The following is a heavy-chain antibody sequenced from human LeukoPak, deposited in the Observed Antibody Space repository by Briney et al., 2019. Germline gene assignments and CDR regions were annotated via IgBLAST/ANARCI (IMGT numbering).Heavy chain of an antibody. CDR1: GGSITSHF. D-gene: IGHD3-22*01. Sequence: SETLSLTCSVSGGSITSHFWSWIRQPPGKGLEWIAYMYYSGSTYYNPSLKSRVTMSADTSKNQLSLKLSSVTAADTAVYYCARPYYYDSRIDPWGQGILVTVSS. CDR2: MYYSGST. CDR3: ARPYYYDSRIDP. V-gene: IGHV4-59*08. J-gene: IGHJ5*02.